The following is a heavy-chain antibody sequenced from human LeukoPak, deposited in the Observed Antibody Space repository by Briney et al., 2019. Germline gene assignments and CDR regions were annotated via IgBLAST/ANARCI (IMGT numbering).Heavy chain of an antibody. CDR1: GFTFDDYA. J-gene: IGHJ4*02. CDR3: AKKNGEYGDSSKIDY. CDR2: ISWNSGSI. V-gene: IGHV3-9*01. Sequence: PGRSLRLSCAASGFTFDDYAMHWVRQAPGKGLEWVSGISWNSGSIGYADSVKGRFTISRDNSKNTLYLLMNSLRAEDTAVYYCAKKNGEYGDSSKIDYWGQGTLVTVSS. D-gene: IGHD4-17*01.